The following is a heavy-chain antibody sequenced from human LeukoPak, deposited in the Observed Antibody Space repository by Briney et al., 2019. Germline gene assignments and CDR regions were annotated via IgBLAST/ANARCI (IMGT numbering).Heavy chain of an antibody. J-gene: IGHJ4*02. D-gene: IGHD3-22*01. CDR3: ATPPTAYTSGSLGY. CDR2: ISYDGSTK. V-gene: IGHV3-30*03. CDR1: GFTFSNFG. Sequence: GRSLRLSCEASGFTFSNFGMPWARQAPGKGLEWVAIISYDGSTKYYADSVKGRFSISRDNSKNTLYLQMNSLRVEDTAVYYCATPPTAYTSGSLGYWGQGTLVTVSS.